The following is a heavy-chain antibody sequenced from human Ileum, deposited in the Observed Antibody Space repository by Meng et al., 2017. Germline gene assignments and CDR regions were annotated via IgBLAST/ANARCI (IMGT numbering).Heavy chain of an antibody. CDR2: IIPIFGSA. J-gene: IGHJ4*02. CDR1: GGTFSSFA. Sequence: QVRLVHSGAGVGTPGSSVKVSCKASGGTFSSFAISWVRQAPGQGLEWMGGIIPIFGSADYAQKFQGRVTITADKSTSTAYMELSSLRSEDTAVYYCARVAAAGRNWGQGTLVTVSS. V-gene: IGHV1-69*06. CDR3: ARVAAAGRN. D-gene: IGHD6-13*01.